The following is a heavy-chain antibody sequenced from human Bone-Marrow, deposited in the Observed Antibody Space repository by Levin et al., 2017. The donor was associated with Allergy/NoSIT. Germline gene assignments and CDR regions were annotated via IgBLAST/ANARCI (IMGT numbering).Heavy chain of an antibody. V-gene: IGHV3-48*04. Sequence: LSLTCAASGFTFSTYSMNWVRQAPGKGLEWVSYISDSSNTIYYTDSVKGRFTISRDNAKNSLYLQMNSLRAEDTAVYYCATPFDYWGQGTLVTVSS. J-gene: IGHJ4*02. CDR1: GFTFSTYS. CDR3: ATPFDY. CDR2: ISDSSNTI.